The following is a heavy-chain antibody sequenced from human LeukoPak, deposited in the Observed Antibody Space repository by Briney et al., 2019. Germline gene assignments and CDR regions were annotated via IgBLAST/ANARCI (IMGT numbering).Heavy chain of an antibody. J-gene: IGHJ4*02. D-gene: IGHD3-3*01. Sequence: PGGSLRLSCAASGFTFDDYAMHWVRQAPGKGLEWVSGISWNSGNIGYADSVKGRFTISRDNSKNTLYLQMNSLRAEDTAVYYCAKDKRSYDFWSGYYPLASFDYWGQGTLVTVSS. CDR1: GFTFDDYA. V-gene: IGHV3-9*01. CDR3: AKDKRSYDFWSGYYPLASFDY. CDR2: ISWNSGNI.